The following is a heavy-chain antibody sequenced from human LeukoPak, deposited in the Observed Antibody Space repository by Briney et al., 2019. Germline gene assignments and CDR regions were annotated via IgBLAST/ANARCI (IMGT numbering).Heavy chain of an antibody. Sequence: PGRSLRLSCAASGFTFSSYAMHWLRQAPGKGLEWVAVISYDGSNKYYADSVKGRFTISRDNSKNTLYLQMNSLRAEDTAVYYCASPFWSGFPENYYYYGMDVWGQGTTVTVSS. J-gene: IGHJ6*02. CDR1: GFTFSSYA. D-gene: IGHD3-3*01. CDR3: ASPFWSGFPENYYYYGMDV. V-gene: IGHV3-30-3*01. CDR2: ISYDGSNK.